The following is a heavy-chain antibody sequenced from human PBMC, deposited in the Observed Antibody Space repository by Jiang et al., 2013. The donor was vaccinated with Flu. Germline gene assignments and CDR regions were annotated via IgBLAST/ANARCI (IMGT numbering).Heavy chain of an antibody. D-gene: IGHD3-22*01. J-gene: IGHJ2*01. V-gene: IGHV4-34*01. CDR3: ARIRDYYDSSGSNLGWYFDL. CDR1: GGSFSGYY. CDR2: INHSGST. Sequence: LLKPSETLSLTCAVYGGSFSGYYWSWIRQPPGKGLEWIGEINHSGSTNYNPSLKSRVTISVDTSKNQFSLKLSSVTAADTAVYYCARIRDYYDSSGSNLGWYFDLWGRGTLVTVSS.